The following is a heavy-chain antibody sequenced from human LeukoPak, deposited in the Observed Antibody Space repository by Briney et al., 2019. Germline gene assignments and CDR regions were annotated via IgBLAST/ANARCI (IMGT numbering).Heavy chain of an antibody. Sequence: PGGSLRLSCAASGFIFSSYWMHWVRHAPGKGLAWVSRINTDGSSTSYADSVKGRFTISRDNSKNTLYLQMNSLRAEDTAVYYCAKDTYYYGSGSYYNLADYWGQGTLVTVSS. CDR3: AKDTYYYGSGSYYNLADY. CDR1: GFIFSSYW. V-gene: IGHV3-74*01. J-gene: IGHJ4*02. CDR2: INTDGSST. D-gene: IGHD3-10*01.